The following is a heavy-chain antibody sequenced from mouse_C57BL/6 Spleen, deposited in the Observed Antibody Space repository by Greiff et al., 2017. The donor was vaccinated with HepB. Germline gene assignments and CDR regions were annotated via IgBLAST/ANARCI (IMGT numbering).Heavy chain of an antibody. D-gene: IGHD2-4*01. V-gene: IGHV14-2*01. CDR2: IDPEDGET. J-gene: IGHJ4*01. CDR3: ASQDNYGYYAMDY. CDR1: GFNIKDYY. Sequence: EVKLVESGAELVKPGASVKLSCTASGFNIKDYYMHWVKQRTEQGLEWIGRIDPEDGETKYAPKFQGKATITADTSSNTAYLQLSSLTSEDTAVYYCASQDNYGYYAMDYWGQGTSVTVSS.